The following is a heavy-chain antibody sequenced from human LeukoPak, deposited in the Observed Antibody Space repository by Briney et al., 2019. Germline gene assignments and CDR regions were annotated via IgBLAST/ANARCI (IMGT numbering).Heavy chain of an antibody. CDR3: ARNPAKVVPAVY. V-gene: IGHV3-7*01. CDR2: IDQDGSAT. D-gene: IGHD2-2*01. J-gene: IGHJ4*02. Sequence: GGSLRLSCAASGFTFSDNAMTWVRQAPGKGLEWVANIDQDGSATYYVDSVKGRFTISRDNAKSSLYLQMSSLRAEDTAVYYCARNPAKVVPAVYWGQGTLVTVSS. CDR1: GFTFSDNA.